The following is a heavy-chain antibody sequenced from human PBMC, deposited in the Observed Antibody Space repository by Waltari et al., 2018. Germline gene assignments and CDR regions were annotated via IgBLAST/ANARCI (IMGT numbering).Heavy chain of an antibody. CDR3: ARVFGYYYYYMDV. Sequence: QVQLQQWGAGLLKPSETLSTTCDVSGGSLSGYHWTWIRQPPGKGLEWIGEINDSGRTTYNPSLESRVTVSIDTANNQFSLRVRSVTAADTAVYYCARVFGYYYYYMDVWGKGTTVTISS. CDR1: GGSLSGYH. CDR2: INDSGRT. V-gene: IGHV4-34*02. J-gene: IGHJ6*03. D-gene: IGHD3-3*01.